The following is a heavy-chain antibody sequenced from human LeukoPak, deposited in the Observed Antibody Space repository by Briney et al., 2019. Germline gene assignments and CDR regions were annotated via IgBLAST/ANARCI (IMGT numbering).Heavy chain of an antibody. D-gene: IGHD3-10*01. J-gene: IGHJ6*02. CDR3: ARHSGFGESPYGMDV. CDR2: VSYDGSDE. CDR1: GFIFSDYG. V-gene: IGHV3-30*03. Sequence: GRSLRLSCSASGFIFSDYGMHWVRQAPGKGLEWVAVVSYDGSDEYYADSVKGRFTISRDNAKNSLYLQMDSLRAEDTAVYYCARHSGFGESPYGMDVWGQGTTVTVSS.